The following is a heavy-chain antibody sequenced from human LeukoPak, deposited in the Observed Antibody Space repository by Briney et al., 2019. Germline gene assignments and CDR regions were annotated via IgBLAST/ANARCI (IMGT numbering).Heavy chain of an antibody. J-gene: IGHJ4*02. V-gene: IGHV4-39*01. D-gene: IGHD3-10*01. CDR2: IYYSGST. CDR3: ANGDGSGSYLISTF. Sequence: PSETLSLTCTVSGGSISSSSYYWGWIRQPPGKGLEWIGSIYYSGSTYYNPSLKSRVTISVDTSKNQFSLKLSSVTAADTAVYYCANGDGSGSYLISTFGGQGTLVTVSS. CDR1: GGSISSSSYY.